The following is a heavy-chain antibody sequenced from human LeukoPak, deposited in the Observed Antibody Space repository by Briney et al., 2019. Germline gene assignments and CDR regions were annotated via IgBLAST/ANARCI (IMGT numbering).Heavy chain of an antibody. CDR3: ARVLPDADPVLDY. CDR2: IIPILGIA. CDR1: GGTFSSYA. J-gene: IGHJ4*02. Sequence: SVKVSCKASGGTFSSYAISWVRQAPGQGLEWMGRIIPILGIANYAQKFQGRVTITADKSTSTAYMELSSLRSEDTAVYYCARVLPDADPVLDYWGQGTLVTVSS. V-gene: IGHV1-69*04. D-gene: IGHD2-2*01.